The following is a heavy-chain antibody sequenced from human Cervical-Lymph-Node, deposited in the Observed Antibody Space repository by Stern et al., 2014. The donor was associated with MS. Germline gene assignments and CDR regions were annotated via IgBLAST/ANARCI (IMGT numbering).Heavy chain of an antibody. V-gene: IGHV4-59*11. CDR2: VYYDGYT. CDR1: GGSINNRY. D-gene: IGHD1-14*01. CDR3: ARYNRDDTYFLHP. J-gene: IGHJ5*02. Sequence: QVQLVESGPGLVKPSGTLSLTCTVSGGSINNRYWSWIRQPPGKGLEWIGYVYYDGYTHYNPSLKTRVTMSADTSRNQFSLHLRSVTDADTAIYYCARYNRDDTYFLHPWGQGILVTVSS.